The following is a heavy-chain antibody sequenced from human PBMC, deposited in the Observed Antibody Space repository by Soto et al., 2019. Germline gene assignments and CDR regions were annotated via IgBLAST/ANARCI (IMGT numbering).Heavy chain of an antibody. CDR2: INPNSGGT. J-gene: IGHJ6*02. CDR3: AREPYSSSVLHYYCYGMDV. V-gene: IGHV1-2*04. CDR1: GYTFTGNY. Sequence: ASVKVSCKASGYTFTGNYMHWVRQAPGQGLEWMGWINPNSGGTNYAQKLQGWVTMTRDTSISTAYMELSRLRSDDTAGYYCAREPYSSSVLHYYCYGMDVCGQGTTVTVSS. D-gene: IGHD6-6*01.